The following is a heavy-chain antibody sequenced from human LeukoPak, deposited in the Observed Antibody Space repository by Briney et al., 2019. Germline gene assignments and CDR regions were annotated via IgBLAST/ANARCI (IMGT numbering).Heavy chain of an antibody. J-gene: IGHJ6*03. CDR3: ARLKYGSGSYYSYYYYYMDV. CDR1: GGSVSSSSYY. D-gene: IGHD3-10*01. Sequence: KSSETLSLTCTVSGGSVSSSSYYWGWIRQPPGKGLEWIGSIYYSGSTYYNPSLKSRVTISVDTSKNQFSLKLSSVTAADTAVYYCARLKYGSGSYYSYYYYYMDVWGKGTTVTISS. V-gene: IGHV4-39*01. CDR2: IYYSGST.